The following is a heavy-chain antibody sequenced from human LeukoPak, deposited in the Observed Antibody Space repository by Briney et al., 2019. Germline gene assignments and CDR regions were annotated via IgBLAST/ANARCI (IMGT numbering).Heavy chain of an antibody. CDR3: ARGFPHHYDSRGIKFDF. Sequence: PGGSLRLSCAASGFTFSRYEMNWVRQAPGKGLERVAVISYDGSNKKYADSVKGRFTISRDNSKNTLYLQMNSLRAEDTAVYYCARGFPHHYDSRGIKFDFWGQGILVSVSS. V-gene: IGHV3-30*01. J-gene: IGHJ4*02. CDR2: ISYDGSNK. D-gene: IGHD3-22*01. CDR1: GFTFSRYE.